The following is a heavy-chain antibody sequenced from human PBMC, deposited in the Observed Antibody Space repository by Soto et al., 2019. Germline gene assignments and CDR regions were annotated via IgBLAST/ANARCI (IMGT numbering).Heavy chain of an antibody. CDR2: ISYAGSNK. J-gene: IGHJ2*01. CDR3: ARPLWRDDYNWGYFDL. V-gene: IGHV3-30-3*01. CDR1: GFTFSSYA. D-gene: IGHD4-4*01. Sequence: QVQLVESGGGVVQPGRSLRLSCAASGFTFSSYAMHWVRQAPDKGLEWVAVISYAGSNKYYADSVKGRFTISRDNSKNTLYLQMNSLRTEDTAVYYCARPLWRDDYNWGYFDLWGRGTLVTVSS.